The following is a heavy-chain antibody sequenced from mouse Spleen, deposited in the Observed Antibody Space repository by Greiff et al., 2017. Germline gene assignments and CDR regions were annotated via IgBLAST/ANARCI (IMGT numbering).Heavy chain of an antibody. D-gene: IGHD2-1*01. Sequence: VQLQQSGAELVKPGASVKISCKASGYAFSSYWMNWVKQRPGKGLEWIGQIYPGDGDTNYNGKFKGKATLTADKSSSTAYMQLSSLTSEDSAVYFCANGNYDYAMDYWGQGTSVTVSS. CDR2: IYPGDGDT. CDR1: GYAFSSYW. J-gene: IGHJ4*01. CDR3: ANGNYDYAMDY. V-gene: IGHV1-80*01.